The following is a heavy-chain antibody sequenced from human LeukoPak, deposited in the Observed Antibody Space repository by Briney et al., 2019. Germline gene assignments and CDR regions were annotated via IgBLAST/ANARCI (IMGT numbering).Heavy chain of an antibody. D-gene: IGHD3-22*01. CDR3: ARGITTYYYDSSGYSLDY. CDR1: GYTFTSYG. V-gene: IGHV1-18*01. CDR2: ISAYNGNT. Sequence: ASVKVSCKASGYTFTSYGISWVRQAPGQGLEWMGWISAYNGNTNYAQKLQGRVTMTRDMSTSTVYMELSSLRSEDTAVYYCARGITTYYYDSSGYSLDYWGQGTLVTVSS. J-gene: IGHJ4*02.